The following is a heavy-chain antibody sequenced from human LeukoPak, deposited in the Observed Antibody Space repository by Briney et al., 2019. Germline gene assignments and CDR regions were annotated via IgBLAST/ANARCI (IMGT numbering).Heavy chain of an antibody. V-gene: IGHV3-30*03. Sequence: GRSLRLSCAASGFTFSSYGMHWVRQAPGKGLEWVAVISYDGSNKYYADSVKGRFTISRDNSKNTLYLQMNSLRAEDTAVYYCARGGIAYCGGDCYPHFDYWGQGTLVTVSS. J-gene: IGHJ4*02. CDR2: ISYDGSNK. CDR3: ARGGIAYCGGDCYPHFDY. CDR1: GFTFSSYG. D-gene: IGHD2-21*02.